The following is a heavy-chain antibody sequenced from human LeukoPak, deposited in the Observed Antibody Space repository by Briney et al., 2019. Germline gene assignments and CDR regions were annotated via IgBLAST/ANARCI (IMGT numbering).Heavy chain of an antibody. V-gene: IGHV4-4*02. CDR3: ASMQAMERYYFDY. CDR1: GGSISSSNW. D-gene: IGHD5-18*01. Sequence: SGTLSLTCAVSGGSISSSNWWSWVRQPPGKGLEWIGEIYHSGSTNYNPSLKSRVTISVDESKNQFSLKLSSVTAADTAVYYCASMQAMERYYFDYWGQGTLVTVSS. CDR2: IYHSGST. J-gene: IGHJ4*02.